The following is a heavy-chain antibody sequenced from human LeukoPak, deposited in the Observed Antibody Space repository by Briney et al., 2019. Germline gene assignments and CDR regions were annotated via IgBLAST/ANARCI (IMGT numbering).Heavy chain of an antibody. V-gene: IGHV4-38-2*02. CDR1: GYSISSGYY. CDR3: ARVDRYYYGRRSIYYFDY. D-gene: IGHD3-10*01. CDR2: IYHSGST. J-gene: IGHJ4*02. Sequence: SETLSLTCTVSGYSISSGYYWGWIRQPPGKGLEWIGSIYHSGSTYYNPSLKSRVTISVDTSKNQFSLRLSSVTAADTAVYYCARVDRYYYGRRSIYYFDYWGQGTLVTVSS.